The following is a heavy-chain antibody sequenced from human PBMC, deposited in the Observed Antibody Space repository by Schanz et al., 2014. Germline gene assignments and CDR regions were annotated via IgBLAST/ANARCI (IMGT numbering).Heavy chain of an antibody. D-gene: IGHD5-18*01. V-gene: IGHV3-23*04. J-gene: IGHJ6*02. CDR2: VSASGGGP. Sequence: EGQLVESGGGLVQPGGSLRLSCAASGFTFSNYAMGWVRQTPGKGLEWVSLVSASGGGPFYADSVKGRFTISRDNGKKSLYLQMNSLRSEDTAVYYCARGPSQGYSYGHNIGAYYYGMDVWGQGTTVTVSS. CDR3: ARGPSQGYSYGHNIGAYYYGMDV. CDR1: GFTFSNYA.